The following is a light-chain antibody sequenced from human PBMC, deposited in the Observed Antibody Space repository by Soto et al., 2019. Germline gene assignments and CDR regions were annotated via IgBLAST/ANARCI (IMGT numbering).Light chain of an antibody. V-gene: IGLV4-69*01. Sequence: QPVLTQSPSASASLGASVKFTYTLSSGHSSYAIAWHQQQPEKGPRYLMKLNSDGSHSKGDGIPDRFSGSSSGAERYLTISSLQSEDEADYYCQTWGTGIHVFGTGTQLTVL. CDR2: LNSDGSH. CDR1: SGHSSYA. CDR3: QTWGTGIHV. J-gene: IGLJ1*01.